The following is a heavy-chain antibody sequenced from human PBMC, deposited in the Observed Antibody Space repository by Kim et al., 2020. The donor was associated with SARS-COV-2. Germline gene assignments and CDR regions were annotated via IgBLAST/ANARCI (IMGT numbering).Heavy chain of an antibody. Sequence: SVKVSCKASGGTFSSYAISWVRQAPGQGLEWMGGIIPIFGTANYAQKFQGRVTITADESTSTAYMELSSLRSEDTAVYYCARDTGLRVNIAAAGRFDYYYYGMDVWGQGTTVTVSS. CDR3: ARDTGLRVNIAAAGRFDYYYYGMDV. V-gene: IGHV1-69*13. CDR1: GGTFSSYA. D-gene: IGHD6-13*01. CDR2: IIPIFGTA. J-gene: IGHJ6*02.